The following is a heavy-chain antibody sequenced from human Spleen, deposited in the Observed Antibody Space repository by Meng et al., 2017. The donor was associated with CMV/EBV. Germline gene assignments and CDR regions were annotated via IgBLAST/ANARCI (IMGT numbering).Heavy chain of an antibody. CDR2: INPNSGGT. CDR1: GYTFTGYY. J-gene: IGHJ5*02. D-gene: IGHD1-26*01. V-gene: IGHV1-2*02. Sequence: ASVKVSCKASGYTFTGYYMHWVRQAPGQGLEWMGWINPNSGGTIYAQKFQGRVTMTRDTSISTAYMELSRLRSDDTAVYYCARGGLIVGATLQRLNWFDPWGQGTLVTVSS. CDR3: ARGGLIVGATLQRLNWFDP.